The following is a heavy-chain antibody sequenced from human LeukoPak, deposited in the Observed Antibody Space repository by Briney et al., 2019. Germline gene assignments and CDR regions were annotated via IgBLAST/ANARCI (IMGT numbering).Heavy chain of an antibody. CDR2: IYYSWST. Sequence: SETLSLTCTVSGGSISSSSYYWGWIRQPPGKGLEWIGSIYYSWSTYYNPSLKSRVTISVDTPKNQFSLKLSSVTAADTAVYYCARHKHAYYYDSSGYFLDYWGQGTLVTVSS. D-gene: IGHD3-22*01. CDR1: GGSISSSSYY. V-gene: IGHV4-39*01. J-gene: IGHJ4*02. CDR3: ARHKHAYYYDSSGYFLDY.